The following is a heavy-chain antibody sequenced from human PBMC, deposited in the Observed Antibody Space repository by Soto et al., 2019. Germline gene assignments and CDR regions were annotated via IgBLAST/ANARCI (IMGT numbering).Heavy chain of an antibody. J-gene: IGHJ4*02. CDR1: GGSFSGYY. V-gene: IGHV4-34*01. Sequence: QVQLQQWGAGLLKPSETLSLTCAVYGGSFSGYYWSWIRQPPGKGLEWIGEINHSGSTNYNPSLKSRVTISVDTSKNQFSLKLSSVTAADTAVYYCARVGGDYVLIDYWGQGTLVTVSS. CDR3: ARVGGDYVLIDY. CDR2: INHSGST. D-gene: IGHD4-17*01.